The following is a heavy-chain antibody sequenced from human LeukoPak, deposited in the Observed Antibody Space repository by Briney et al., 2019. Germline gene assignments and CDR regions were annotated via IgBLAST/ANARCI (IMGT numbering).Heavy chain of an antibody. D-gene: IGHD6-19*01. J-gene: IGHJ4*02. Sequence: PGGSLRLSCAASGFTFSSYAMSWVRQAPGKGLEWVAVITYDGSNKYYADSVKGRFTISRDNSRNTLYLQKNSLRAEDTAVYYCARIMLSGWYYFDYWGQGTLVTVSS. CDR3: ARIMLSGWYYFDY. CDR1: GFTFSSYA. CDR2: ITYDGSNK. V-gene: IGHV3-30-3*01.